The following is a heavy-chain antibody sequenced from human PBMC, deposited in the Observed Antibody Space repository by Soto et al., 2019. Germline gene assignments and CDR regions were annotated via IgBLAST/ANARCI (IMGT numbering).Heavy chain of an antibody. J-gene: IGHJ6*02. CDR1: GGSISSSSYY. V-gene: IGHV4-39*01. Sequence: TSETLSLTCTVSGGSISSSSYYWGWIRQPPGKGLEWIGSIYYSGSTYYNPSLKSRVTISVDTSKNQFSLKLSSVTAADTAVYYCASGYYDFWSGYGMDVWGQGTTVT. CDR3: ASGYYDFWSGYGMDV. D-gene: IGHD3-3*01. CDR2: IYYSGST.